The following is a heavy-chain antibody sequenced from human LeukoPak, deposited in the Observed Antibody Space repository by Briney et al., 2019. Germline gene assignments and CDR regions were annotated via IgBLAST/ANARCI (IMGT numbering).Heavy chain of an antibody. CDR2: ISGSGGST. D-gene: IGHD5-18*01. J-gene: IGHJ4*02. Sequence: GSLRLSCAASGFTFADYAMHWVRQAPGKGLEWVSAISGSGGSTYYADSVKGRFTISRDNSKNTLYLQMNSLRAEDTAVYYCARDSYGTLDYWGQGTLVTVSS. CDR1: GFTFADYA. V-gene: IGHV3-23*01. CDR3: ARDSYGTLDY.